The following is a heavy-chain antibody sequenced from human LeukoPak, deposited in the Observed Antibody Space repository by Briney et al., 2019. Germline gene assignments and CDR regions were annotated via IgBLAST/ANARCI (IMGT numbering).Heavy chain of an antibody. D-gene: IGHD3-10*01. J-gene: IGHJ3*02. CDR1: GGSISSGDYY. CDR2: ISSSGIS. V-gene: IGHV4-30-4*01. Sequence: PSETLSLTCTVSGGSISSGDYYWSWIRQPPGQGLEWIGYISSSGISYYNPSLKSRVTISVDTSKNQFSLKLNSVTAADTAVYYCARSLGRLWFGELLRFAFDIWGQGTMVTVSS. CDR3: ARSLGRLWFGELLRFAFDI.